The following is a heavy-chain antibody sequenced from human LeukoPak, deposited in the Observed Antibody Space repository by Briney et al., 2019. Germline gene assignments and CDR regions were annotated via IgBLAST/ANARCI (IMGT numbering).Heavy chain of an antibody. D-gene: IGHD2-8*01. CDR3: ARDQALYGNGAFNI. Sequence: GGSLRLSCAASGFTFSSYAMHWVRQAPGKGLEWVAVISYDEINKYYADSVKGRFTISRDNSKNTLYMQKNSLRAEDTAVYYCARDQALYGNGAFNIWGQGTLATVSS. CDR1: GFTFSSYA. V-gene: IGHV3-30-3*01. J-gene: IGHJ3*02. CDR2: ISYDEINK.